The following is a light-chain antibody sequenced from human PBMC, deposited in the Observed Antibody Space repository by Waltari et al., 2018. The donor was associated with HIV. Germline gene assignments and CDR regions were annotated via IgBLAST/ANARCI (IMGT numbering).Light chain of an antibody. CDR3: AAWDGSLSGRV. CDR2: RNN. V-gene: IGLV1-47*01. Sequence: QSVLTQPPSASGTPGQRVTISCSGSSSNIGRNYVYWYQQLPGTAPKLLIYRNNQRPSGVPDRFSGSKSGTSASLDISGLRSEDEAAYYCAAWDGSLSGRVFGGGTKLTVL. J-gene: IGLJ3*02. CDR1: SSNIGRNY.